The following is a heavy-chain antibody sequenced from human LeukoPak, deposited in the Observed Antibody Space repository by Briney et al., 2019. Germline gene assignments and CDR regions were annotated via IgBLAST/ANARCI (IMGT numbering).Heavy chain of an antibody. CDR2: INPNSSGT. J-gene: IGHJ4*02. CDR3: ARSENGDYAPSFDY. CDR1: GYTFTGYY. Sequence: GASVKVSCKASGYTFTGYYMHWVRQAPGQGLEWMGWINPNSSGTNYAQKFQGRVTMTRDTSISTAYMELSRLRSDDTAVYYCARSENGDYAPSFDYWGQGTLVTVSS. V-gene: IGHV1-2*02. D-gene: IGHD4-17*01.